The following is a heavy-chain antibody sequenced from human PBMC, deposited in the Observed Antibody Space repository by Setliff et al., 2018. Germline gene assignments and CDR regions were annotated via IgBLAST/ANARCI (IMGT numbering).Heavy chain of an antibody. D-gene: IGHD5-12*01. CDR1: GYSFTSYW. V-gene: IGHV5-51*01. CDR2: IYPGDSDT. J-gene: IGHJ3*02. CDR3: ARNRVALYDAFDI. Sequence: PGESLKISCKGSGYSFTSYWICWVRQMPGKGLEWMGIIYPGDSDTRYSPSFQGQVTISADKSISTAYLQWSSLKASDTAMFYCARNRVALYDAFDIWGQGTMVTVSS.